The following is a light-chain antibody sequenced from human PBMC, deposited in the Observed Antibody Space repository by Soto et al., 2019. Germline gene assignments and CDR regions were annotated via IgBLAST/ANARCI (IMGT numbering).Light chain of an antibody. J-gene: IGLJ1*01. CDR3: QTWGTGIHV. Sequence: QLVLTQSPSASASLGASVKLTCTLRSGHSSYAIAWHQQQPDTDPRYLMKLNSDGSHSRGDGIPDRFSGSSSGAERYLTISSLQSEDEADYYCQTWGTGIHVFGTGTKLTVL. V-gene: IGLV4-69*01. CDR1: SGHSSYA. CDR2: LNSDGSH.